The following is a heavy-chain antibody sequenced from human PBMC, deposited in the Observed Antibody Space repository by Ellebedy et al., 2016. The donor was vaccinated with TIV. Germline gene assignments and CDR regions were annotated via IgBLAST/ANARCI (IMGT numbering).Heavy chain of an antibody. Sequence: GESLKISCKGSGYSFNSHWIGWVRQMPGKGLEWMGIIYPGDSDTRYSPSFQGQVTISADKSISTAYLQWSSLKASDTAMYSCVRHPDDFLDYWGQGTLVTVSS. J-gene: IGHJ4*02. CDR3: VRHPDDFLDY. V-gene: IGHV5-51*01. CDR2: IYPGDSDT. D-gene: IGHD2/OR15-2a*01. CDR1: GYSFNSHW.